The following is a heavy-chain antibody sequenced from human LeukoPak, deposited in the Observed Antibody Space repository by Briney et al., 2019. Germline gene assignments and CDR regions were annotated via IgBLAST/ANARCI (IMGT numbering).Heavy chain of an antibody. D-gene: IGHD5-12*01. CDR2: INPNSGGT. CDR3: GREEKGGYYFDY. CDR1: GYTFTGYY. J-gene: IGHJ4*02. Sequence: ASVKVSCKASGYTFTGYYMHWVRQAPGQGLEWMGWINPNSGGTDYAQKFQGWVTMTRDTSISTAYMELSRLRSDDTAVYYCGREEKGGYYFDYWAQETLVTVPS. V-gene: IGHV1-2*04.